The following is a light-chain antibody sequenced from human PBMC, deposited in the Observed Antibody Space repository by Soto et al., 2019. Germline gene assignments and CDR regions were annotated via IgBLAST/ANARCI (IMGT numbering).Light chain of an antibody. CDR2: DVS. V-gene: IGLV2-14*01. CDR1: SSDVGSFDS. CDR3: SSFTTSSNLV. Sequence: QSVLTQPASVSGSPGQPITISCTGTSSDVGSFDSVAWYQHNPGKAPKLMIYDVSNRPSGVSSRFSGSKSGNTASLSISGLQTEDEANYYCSSFTTSSNLVFGTGTKVT. J-gene: IGLJ1*01.